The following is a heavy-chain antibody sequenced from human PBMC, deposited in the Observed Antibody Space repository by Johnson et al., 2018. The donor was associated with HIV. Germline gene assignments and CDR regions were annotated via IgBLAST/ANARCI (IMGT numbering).Heavy chain of an antibody. D-gene: IGHD1-26*01. CDR3: VIVGATLDI. J-gene: IGHJ3*02. V-gene: IGHV3-66*02. CDR2: ISGSGGST. CDR1: GFTVSSNY. Sequence: MQLVESGGGLVQPGGSLRLSCAASGFTVSSNYMSWVRQAPGKGLEWVSVISGSGGSTYYADSVKGRFTISRDNSKNTVYLQMNSLRPEDTAVYYCVIVGATLDIWGQGTMVTVSS.